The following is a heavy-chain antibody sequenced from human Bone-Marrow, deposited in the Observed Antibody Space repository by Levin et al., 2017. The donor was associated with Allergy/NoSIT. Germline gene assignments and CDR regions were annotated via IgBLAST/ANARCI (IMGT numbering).Heavy chain of an antibody. CDR1: GGTFSSYA. J-gene: IGHJ6*03. CDR2: IIPIFGTA. CDR3: ARGVDCSGGSCYRAAIYYYYMDV. Sequence: ASVKVSCKASGGTFSSYAISWVRQAPGQGLEWMGGIIPIFGTANYAQKFQGRVTITADKSTSTAYMELSSLRSEDTAVYYCARGVDCSGGSCYRAAIYYYYMDVWGKGTTVTVSS. D-gene: IGHD2-15*01. V-gene: IGHV1-69*06.